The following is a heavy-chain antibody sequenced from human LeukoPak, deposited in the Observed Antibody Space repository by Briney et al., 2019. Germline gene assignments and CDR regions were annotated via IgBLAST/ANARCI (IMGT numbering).Heavy chain of an antibody. CDR1: GYTFTSYG. CDR3: ARGAPLRLGELSLGQYDY. CDR2: IIAYNGNT. V-gene: IGHV1-18*04. D-gene: IGHD3-16*02. J-gene: IGHJ4*02. Sequence: ASVKVSCKASGYTFTSYGISWVRQAPGQGLEWMGWIIAYNGNTNYAQKLQGRVTMTTDTSTSTAYMELRSLRSDDTAVYYCARGAPLRLGELSLGQYDYWGQGTLVAVSS.